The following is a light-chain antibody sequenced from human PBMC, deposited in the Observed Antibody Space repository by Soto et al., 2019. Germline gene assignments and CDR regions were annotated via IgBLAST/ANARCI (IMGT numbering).Light chain of an antibody. CDR2: GAA. J-gene: IGKJ2*01. CDR3: QQYGSSPLT. Sequence: EIVLTQSPGTLSLSPGEGATLSCRASQIVDSNYLAWYQQKPGQAPRLLFYGAASRAAAVPDRFSGSGSGTDFTLTISRLEPEDFAVYYCQQYGSSPLTFGQGTKLEIK. V-gene: IGKV3-20*01. CDR1: QIVDSNY.